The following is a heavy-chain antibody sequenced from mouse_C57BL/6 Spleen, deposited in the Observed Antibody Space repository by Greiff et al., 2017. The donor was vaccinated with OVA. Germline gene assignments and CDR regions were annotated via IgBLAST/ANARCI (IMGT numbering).Heavy chain of an antibody. CDR2: IYPGDGDT. D-gene: IGHD3-2*02. J-gene: IGHJ3*01. V-gene: IGHV1-80*01. Sequence: QVQLKESGAELVKPGASVKISCKASGYAFSSYWMNWVKQRPGKGLEWIGQIYPGDGDTNYNGKFKGKATLTADKSSSTAYMQLSSLTSEDSAVYFCASTAQATAWFAYWGQGTLVTVSA. CDR1: GYAFSSYW. CDR3: ASTAQATAWFAY.